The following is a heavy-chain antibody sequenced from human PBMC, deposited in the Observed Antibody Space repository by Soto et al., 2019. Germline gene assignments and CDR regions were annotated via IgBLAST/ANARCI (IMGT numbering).Heavy chain of an antibody. J-gene: IGHJ6*02. CDR3: ARIMVRGVITYSRDYHGMDV. V-gene: IGHV5-51*01. CDR2: IFPRDSDT. CDR1: GYSFSNYW. D-gene: IGHD3-10*01. Sequence: GESLKISCKGSGYSFSNYWIGWVRQMPGKGLEWMGIIFPRDSDTRYSPSFQGQVTISADKSISTAYLQWSSLKASDTAMYYCARIMVRGVITYSRDYHGMDVWGQGTTVTAP.